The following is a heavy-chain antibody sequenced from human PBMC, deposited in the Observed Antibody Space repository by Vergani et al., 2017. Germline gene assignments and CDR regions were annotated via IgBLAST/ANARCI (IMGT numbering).Heavy chain of an antibody. J-gene: IGHJ6*02. D-gene: IGHD5-12*01. V-gene: IGHV3-23*01. Sequence: EVQLLESGGDLVQPGGSLRLSCAASGFTFNHYAMNWVRQAPGKGLEWVSGISGSGGSTYYAGSVKGRFTISRDSSKNTLYLQMNSLSAGDTAVYYCAKGKPRNRGYDYLYYYHAMDVWGQGTTVTVSS. CDR1: GFTFNHYA. CDR2: ISGSGGST. CDR3: AKGKPRNRGYDYLYYYHAMDV.